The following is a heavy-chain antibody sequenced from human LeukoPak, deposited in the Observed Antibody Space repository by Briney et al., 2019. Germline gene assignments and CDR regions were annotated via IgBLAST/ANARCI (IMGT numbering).Heavy chain of an antibody. V-gene: IGHV4-34*01. CDR2: INHSGST. CDR1: VGSFSGYY. D-gene: IGHD3-3*01. Sequence: PSETLSLTCAVYVGSFSGYYWSWIRQPPGKGLEWIGEINHSGSTNYNPSLKSRVTISVDTSKNQFSLKLSSVTAADTAVYYCARARRVDDFWSGYVQYGNWFDPWGQGTLVTVSS. CDR3: ARARRVDDFWSGYVQYGNWFDP. J-gene: IGHJ5*02.